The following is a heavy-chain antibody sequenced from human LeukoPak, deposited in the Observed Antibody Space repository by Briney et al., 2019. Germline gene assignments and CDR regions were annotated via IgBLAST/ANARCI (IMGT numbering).Heavy chain of an antibody. CDR1: GYTFTSYG. Sequence: ASVKVSCKASGYTFTSYGISWVRQAPGQGLEWMGWISAYNGNTNYALKLQGRVTMTTDTSTSTAYMELRSLRSDDTAVYYCARVVGYGDKGRFDPWGQGTLVTVSS. D-gene: IGHD4-17*01. J-gene: IGHJ5*02. CDR2: ISAYNGNT. V-gene: IGHV1-18*01. CDR3: ARVVGYGDKGRFDP.